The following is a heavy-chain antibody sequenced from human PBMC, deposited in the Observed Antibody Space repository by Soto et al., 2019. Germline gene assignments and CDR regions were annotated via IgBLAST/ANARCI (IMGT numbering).Heavy chain of an antibody. CDR3: ARQGRARQDYYYYGMDV. Sequence: SETLSLTCTVSGGSISSSSYDGGWIRQPPGKGLEWIGSIYYSGSTYYNPSLKSRVTISVDTSKNQFSLKLSSVTAADTAVYYCARQGRARQDYYYYGMDVWGQGTTVTVSS. CDR2: IYYSGST. V-gene: IGHV4-39*01. CDR1: GGSISSSSYD. J-gene: IGHJ6*02.